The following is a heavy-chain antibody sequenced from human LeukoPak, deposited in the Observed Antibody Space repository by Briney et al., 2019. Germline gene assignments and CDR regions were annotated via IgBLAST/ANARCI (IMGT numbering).Heavy chain of an antibody. Sequence: SETLSLTCTVSGGSVSSGSYYWSWIRQPPGKGLEWIGYIYYSGSTNYNPSLESRVTISVDTSKNQFSLRLSSVTAADTAVYYCARATPQWTLEMATIHPFDYWGQGTLVTVSS. CDR1: GGSVSSGSYY. D-gene: IGHD5-24*01. CDR2: IYYSGST. V-gene: IGHV4-61*01. J-gene: IGHJ4*02. CDR3: ARATPQWTLEMATIHPFDY.